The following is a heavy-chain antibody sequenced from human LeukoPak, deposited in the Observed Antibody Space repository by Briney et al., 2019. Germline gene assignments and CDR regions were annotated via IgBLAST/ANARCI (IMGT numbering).Heavy chain of an antibody. CDR2: IYPGDSDT. Sequence: GESLKISCKGSGYSFTSYWIGWVRQMPGKGLEWMGIIYPGDSDTRYSPSFQGQVTISADKSISTAYLQWSSLKASDTAMYYCARRSTTYYYGSGSSPSGMDVWGQGTTVTVSS. D-gene: IGHD3-10*01. CDR3: ARRSTTYYYGSGSSPSGMDV. V-gene: IGHV5-51*01. CDR1: GYSFTSYW. J-gene: IGHJ6*02.